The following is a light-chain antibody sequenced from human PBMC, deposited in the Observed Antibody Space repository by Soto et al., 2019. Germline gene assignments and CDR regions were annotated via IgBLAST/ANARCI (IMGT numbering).Light chain of an antibody. CDR2: DAS. Sequence: EIVLTQSPGTLSLSPGDRATLSCRASQSVSSTYLAWYQQKPGQAPRLLIYDASSRVTGIPDRFSGSGSGKDFTLTIRRLEPEDFAVYYCQQYGSSPGLFTFGPGTKVDIK. V-gene: IGKV3-20*01. J-gene: IGKJ3*01. CDR3: QQYGSSPGLFT. CDR1: QSVSSTY.